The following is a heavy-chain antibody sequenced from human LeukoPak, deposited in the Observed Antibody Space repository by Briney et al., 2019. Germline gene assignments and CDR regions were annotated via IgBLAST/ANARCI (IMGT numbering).Heavy chain of an antibody. CDR3: AKRFSSLDY. V-gene: IGHV3-23*01. CDR2: ISSGGGNT. Sequence: GGSLRLSCAASGFTFSSSAMSWVRQAPGKGLEWVSSISSGGGNTYYADSVKGRFTISRDNSKNTLYLQMSSLRAEDTAVYYCAKRFSSLDYWGQGTLVTLSS. CDR1: GFTFSSSA. J-gene: IGHJ4*02. D-gene: IGHD6-6*01.